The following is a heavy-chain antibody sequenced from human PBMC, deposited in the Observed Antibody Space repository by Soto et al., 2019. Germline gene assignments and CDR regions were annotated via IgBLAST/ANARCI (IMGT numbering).Heavy chain of an antibody. CDR3: ARVSGFFHTWDS. CDR1: GYTFTSYA. D-gene: IGHD3-3*01. J-gene: IGHJ4*02. Sequence: XSVKVSCKASGYTFTSYAMHWVRQAPGQRLEWMRGIXAGNGXTKYSQKFQGXXTITRDTXXSTAYMELISLRSEDTAIYYCARVSGFFHTWDSWGQGTLVTVSS. CDR2: IXAGNGXT. V-gene: IGHV1-3*01.